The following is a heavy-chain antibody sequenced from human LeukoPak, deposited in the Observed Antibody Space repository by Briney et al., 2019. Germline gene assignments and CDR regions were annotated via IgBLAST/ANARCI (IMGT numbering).Heavy chain of an antibody. Sequence: GASVKGSCKASGYTFTSYYMHWVRQAPGQGLEWMGIINPSGGSTSCAQKFQGRVTMTRDTSTSTVYMELSSLRSEDTAVYYCARSLGGVRYFDWSKHFDYWGQGTLVTVSS. CDR1: GYTFTSYY. V-gene: IGHV1-46*01. CDR2: INPSGGST. CDR3: ARSLGGVRYFDWSKHFDY. D-gene: IGHD3-9*01. J-gene: IGHJ4*02.